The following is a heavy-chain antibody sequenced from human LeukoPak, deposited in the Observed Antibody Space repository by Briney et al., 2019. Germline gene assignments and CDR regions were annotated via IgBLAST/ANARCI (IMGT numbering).Heavy chain of an antibody. CDR1: GFTFSSYG. D-gene: IGHD4-17*01. Sequence: GRSLRLSCAASGFTFSSYGMHWVRQAPDKGLERVAVIWYDGSKRYYTDSVTGRFTISRDNSKNTLYLQMNSLRAEDTAMYYCATLANYGDFAFDFWGQGTMVTVSS. V-gene: IGHV3-33*01. CDR3: ATLANYGDFAFDF. J-gene: IGHJ3*01. CDR2: IWYDGSKR.